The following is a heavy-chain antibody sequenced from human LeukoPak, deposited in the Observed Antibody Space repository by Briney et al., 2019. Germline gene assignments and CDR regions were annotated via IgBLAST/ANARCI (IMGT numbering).Heavy chain of an antibody. V-gene: IGHV3-9*01. CDR1: GFTFDDYA. Sequence: GGSLRLSCAASGFTFDDYAMHWVRQAPGKGLEWVSGISWNSGSIGYADSVKGRFTISRDNAKNSLYLQMNSLRAEDTAVYYCAKGATYYLDPWGQGTLVTVSS. CDR3: AKGATYYLDP. D-gene: IGHD3-10*01. J-gene: IGHJ5*02. CDR2: ISWNSGSI.